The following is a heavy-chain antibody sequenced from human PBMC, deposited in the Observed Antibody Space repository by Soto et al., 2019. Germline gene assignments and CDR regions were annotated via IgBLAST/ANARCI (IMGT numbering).Heavy chain of an antibody. Sequence: SVKVSCNASGGPFISYAIIWVRQAPGQGLEWMGGIIPIFGTANYAQKFQGRVTITADGSTSTAYMELSSLRSEDTAVYYCARFRGPPRYWFDPWGQGTLVTVSS. CDR3: ARFRGPPRYWFDP. CDR1: GGPFISYA. V-gene: IGHV1-69*01. J-gene: IGHJ5*02. D-gene: IGHD3-10*01. CDR2: IIPIFGTA.